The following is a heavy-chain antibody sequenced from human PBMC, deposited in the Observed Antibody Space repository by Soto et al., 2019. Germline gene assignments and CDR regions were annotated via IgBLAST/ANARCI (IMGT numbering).Heavy chain of an antibody. D-gene: IGHD5-18*01. CDR3: ATYRGYSYAFDY. Sequence: AETLSLTCAVYGGSFSGYYWSWIRQPPGKGLEWIGDIYYTGNTNYNPSLKSRVTISVDTSKNQFSLKVNSVTVADTAVYYCATYRGYSYAFDYWGQGTLVTVSS. J-gene: IGHJ4*02. CDR1: GGSFSGYY. CDR2: IYYTGNT. V-gene: IGHV4-34*01.